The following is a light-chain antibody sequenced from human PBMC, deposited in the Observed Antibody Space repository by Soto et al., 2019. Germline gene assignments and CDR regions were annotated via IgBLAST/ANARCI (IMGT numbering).Light chain of an antibody. V-gene: IGKV1-27*01. CDR3: QRYNSVPPVT. CDR2: AAS. Sequence: DIQMTQSPSSLSASVGDRVTITCRASQGITYYLAWYQQQPGKVPKLLMYAASTLQSGVPSRFSGSGSGTDFTLTISSLQPEDVATYYCQRYNSVPPVTFGPGTKVNL. CDR1: QGITYY. J-gene: IGKJ3*01.